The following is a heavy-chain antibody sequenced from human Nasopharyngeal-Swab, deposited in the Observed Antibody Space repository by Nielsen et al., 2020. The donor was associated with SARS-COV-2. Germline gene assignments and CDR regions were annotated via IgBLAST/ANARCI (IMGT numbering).Heavy chain of an antibody. CDR2: IYHTGDT. V-gene: IGHV4-4*02. J-gene: IGHJ3*01. CDR3: AKELHLRHAFDL. Sequence: WIRQPPGKGLEWIAEIYHTGDTYYNPFLSSRVTISVDKSNNQFSLKLSSVTAADTAVYYCAKELHLRHAFDLWGQGRMVTVSS.